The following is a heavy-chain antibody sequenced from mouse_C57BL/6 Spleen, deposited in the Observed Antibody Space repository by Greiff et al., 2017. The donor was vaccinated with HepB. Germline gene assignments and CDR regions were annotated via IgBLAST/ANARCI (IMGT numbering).Heavy chain of an antibody. CDR2: INPNNGGT. Sequence: EVQLQQSGPELVKPGASVKMSCKASGYTFTDYHMHWVKQSHGKSLERIGYINPNNGGTSYNQKFKGKATLTVNKSSGTAYMELRSLKSEDSAVYYGALDYGDWYFDVWGKGTTVTVSS. D-gene: IGHD1-1*02. CDR3: ALDYGDWYFDV. J-gene: IGHJ1*03. V-gene: IGHV1-22*01. CDR1: GYTFTDYH.